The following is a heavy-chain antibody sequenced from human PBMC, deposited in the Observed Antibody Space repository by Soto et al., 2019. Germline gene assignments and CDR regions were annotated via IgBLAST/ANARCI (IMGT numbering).Heavy chain of an antibody. D-gene: IGHD3-22*01. CDR2: IFPTDSDT. CDR1: GYSFTTKW. CDR3: ATLLSGLYFDY. V-gene: IGHV5-51*01. Sequence: GESLKISCEGSGYSFTTKWIGWVRQVPGKDLEWMGIIFPTDSDTQYSPSFQGQVTISLGTSTRTAYLQWGSLKASDTAMYYCATLLSGLYFDYWGQGTLVTVSS. J-gene: IGHJ4*02.